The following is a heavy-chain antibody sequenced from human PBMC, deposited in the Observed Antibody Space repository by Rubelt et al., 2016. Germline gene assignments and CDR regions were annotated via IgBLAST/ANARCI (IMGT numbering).Heavy chain of an antibody. CDR2: IYYSGST. CDR3: ARDGAVGATRFDAFDI. V-gene: IGHV4-59*01. D-gene: IGHD1-26*01. J-gene: IGHJ3*02. CDR1: GGSISSYY. Sequence: QVQLQQWGAGLLKPSETLSLTCAVYGGSISSYYWSWIRQPPGKGLEWIGYIYYSGSTNYNPSLRSRVTRAGDTSKNQFSRKLSAVTAADTAVYYCARDGAVGATRFDAFDIWGQGTMVTVSS.